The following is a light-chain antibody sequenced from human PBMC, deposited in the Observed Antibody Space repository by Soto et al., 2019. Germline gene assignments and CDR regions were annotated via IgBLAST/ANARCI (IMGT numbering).Light chain of an antibody. J-gene: IGKJ5*01. CDR1: HSISGY. CDR2: TAS. V-gene: IGKV1-39*01. Sequence: DIQMTQSPSSLSASVGDRVTITCRASHSISGYLNWYQQKPGRAPKLLIYTASSLQSGVPSRFSGSGSGTDFTLTISCLQPEDFATYHCQEGYTTPNPFGQGTRLEI. CDR3: QEGYTTPNP.